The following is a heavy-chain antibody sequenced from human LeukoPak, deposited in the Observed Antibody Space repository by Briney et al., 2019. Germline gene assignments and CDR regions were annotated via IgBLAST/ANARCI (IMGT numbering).Heavy chain of an antibody. CDR2: IKQDGSEK. CDR3: ARTPTSRDTAMDFDY. Sequence: GGSLRLSCAASGFTFSSYSMNWVRQAPGKGLEWVANIKQDGSEKYYVDSVKGRFTISRDNAKNSLYLQMNSLRAEDTAVYYCARTPTSRDTAMDFDYWGQGTLVTVSS. J-gene: IGHJ4*02. V-gene: IGHV3-7*01. CDR1: GFTFSSYS. D-gene: IGHD5-18*01.